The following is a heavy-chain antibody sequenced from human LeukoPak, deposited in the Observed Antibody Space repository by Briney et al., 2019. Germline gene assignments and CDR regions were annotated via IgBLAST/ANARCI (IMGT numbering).Heavy chain of an antibody. CDR1: GGTFSSYA. CDR2: INPIFGTA. Sequence: SVKVSCQASGGTFSSYAISWVRQPPGQGREWMGGINPIFGTANYAQKFQGRVTITADESTSTAYMELSSLRSEDTAVYYCARGAVAEMYYFDYWGQGTLVTVSS. CDR3: ARGAVAEMYYFDY. D-gene: IGHD6-19*01. J-gene: IGHJ4*02. V-gene: IGHV1-69*13.